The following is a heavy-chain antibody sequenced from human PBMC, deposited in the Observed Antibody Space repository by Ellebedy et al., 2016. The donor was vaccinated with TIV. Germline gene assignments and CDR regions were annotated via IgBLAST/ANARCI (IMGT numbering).Heavy chain of an antibody. CDR2: INSKTDGGAA. Sequence: GGSLRLSCAASGFTFSNAWMNWVRQAPGKGLEWVGRINSKTDGGAADYAAPVKGRFTISRDDSKHTLYLQMNSLKTEDTAVYFCTTVYRYNYDSVWGQGTLVTVSS. J-gene: IGHJ4*02. D-gene: IGHD5-18*01. CDR3: TTVYRYNYDSV. CDR1: GFTFSNAW. V-gene: IGHV3-15*01.